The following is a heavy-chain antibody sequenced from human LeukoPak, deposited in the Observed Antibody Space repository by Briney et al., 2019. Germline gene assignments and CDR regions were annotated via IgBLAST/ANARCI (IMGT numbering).Heavy chain of an antibody. D-gene: IGHD6-19*01. J-gene: IGHJ4*02. Sequence: PGGSLRLSCAASGFTFSSYAMSWVRQAPGKGLEWVSAISGSGGSTYYADPVKGRFTISRDNSKNTLYLQMNSLRAEDTAVYYCARTSSSGHDHYWGQGTLVTVSS. CDR1: GFTFSSYA. CDR2: ISGSGGST. V-gene: IGHV3-23*01. CDR3: ARTSSSGHDHY.